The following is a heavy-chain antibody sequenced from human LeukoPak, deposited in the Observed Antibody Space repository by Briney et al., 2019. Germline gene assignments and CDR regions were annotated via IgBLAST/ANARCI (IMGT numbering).Heavy chain of an antibody. CDR2: ISSSGSTI. Sequence: QPGGSLRLSCAASGFTFSSYEMNWVRQAPGKGLEWVSYISSSGSTIYYADSVKGRFTISRDNAKNSLYLQMNSLRAEDTAVYYCARVGRDPYCSSTSCQYLDYWGQGTLVTVSS. D-gene: IGHD2-2*01. V-gene: IGHV3-48*03. CDR3: ARVGRDPYCSSTSCQYLDY. CDR1: GFTFSSYE. J-gene: IGHJ4*02.